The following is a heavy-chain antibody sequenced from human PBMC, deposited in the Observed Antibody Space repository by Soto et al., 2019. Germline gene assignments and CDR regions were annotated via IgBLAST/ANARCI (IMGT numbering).Heavy chain of an antibody. V-gene: IGHV3-30-3*01. D-gene: IGHD6-13*01. CDR3: ARDGASAALGYYYGMDV. Sequence: GGSLRLSCAASGFTFTSHGMHWFRQAPGKGLEWVALISHDGSNNYYSESVKGRFTISRDNSKNTLFLQMNSLRPEDTAVYYCARDGASAALGYYYGMDVWGQGTTVTVSS. CDR2: ISHDGSNN. CDR1: GFTFTSHG. J-gene: IGHJ6*02.